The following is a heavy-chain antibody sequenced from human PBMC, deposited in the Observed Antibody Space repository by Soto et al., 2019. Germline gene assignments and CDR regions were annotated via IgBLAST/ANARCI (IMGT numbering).Heavy chain of an antibody. CDR1: GYTFTSYW. CDR3: ARADIASTGSPDS. V-gene: IGHV5-51*01. J-gene: IGHJ4*02. D-gene: IGHD1-1*01. Sequence: EVQLVQSGAEVKKPGESLKISCKGSGYTFTSYWIGWVRQMPGKGLEWMGFIYPADSDARYSPSFQGQVTISADKAISTAYLQWSSLKASDTAMYYCARADIASTGSPDSWGQRTLVTVSS. CDR2: IYPADSDA.